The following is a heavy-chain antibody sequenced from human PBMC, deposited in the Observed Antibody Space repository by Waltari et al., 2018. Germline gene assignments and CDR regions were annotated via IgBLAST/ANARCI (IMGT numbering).Heavy chain of an antibody. CDR3: ARDGCSGGSCYQGDY. V-gene: IGHV1-69*11. J-gene: IGHJ4*02. CDR1: GGTFSSYA. CDR2: IIPIVGTA. D-gene: IGHD2-15*01. Sequence: QVQLVQSGAEVKKPGSSVKVSCKASGGTFSSYAISWVRQAPGQGLEWMGRIIPIVGTANYAQKFQGRVTITADESTSTAYMELSSLRSEDTAVYYCARDGCSGGSCYQGDYWGQGTLVTVSS.